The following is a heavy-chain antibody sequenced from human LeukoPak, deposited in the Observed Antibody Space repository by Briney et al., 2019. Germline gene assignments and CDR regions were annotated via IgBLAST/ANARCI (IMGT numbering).Heavy chain of an antibody. V-gene: IGHV4-34*01. CDR3: ARGAPGY. CDR1: GGSFSGYQ. CDR2: INHSGST. Sequence: SETLSLTCAVYGGSFSGYQWTWIRQPPGKGLEWIGQINHSGSTNYNPSLKSRVTISVDTSKNQFSLKLRSVTAADTAVYYCARGAPGYWGQGTLVTVSS. J-gene: IGHJ4*02.